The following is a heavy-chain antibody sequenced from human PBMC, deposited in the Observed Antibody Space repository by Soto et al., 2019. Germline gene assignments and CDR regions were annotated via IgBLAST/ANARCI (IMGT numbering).Heavy chain of an antibody. CDR1: GVPFSSYA. Sequence: QVQLVQSGAEMKKPGSSVKVSCKASGVPFSSYAINWVRQAPGQGLQWMGGASPIFATANYAQRFQGRVTITADESTSTAYMELSSLTSEDTAMYYCARGSHSPGIAVAGYYFWGQGTLVTVST. D-gene: IGHD6-19*01. CDR2: ASPIFATA. CDR3: ARGSHSPGIAVAGYYF. J-gene: IGHJ4*02. V-gene: IGHV1-69*01.